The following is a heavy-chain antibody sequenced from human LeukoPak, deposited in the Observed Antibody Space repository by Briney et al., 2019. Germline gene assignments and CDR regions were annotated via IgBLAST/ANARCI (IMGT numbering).Heavy chain of an antibody. Sequence: ASVKVSCKASGGTFSSYAISWVRQALGQGLEWMGRITPILGIANYAQKFQGRVTITADKSTSTAYMELSSLRSEDTAVYYCARYYYDSSGYYDLDYWGQGTLVTVSS. CDR2: ITPILGIA. CDR1: GGTFSSYA. J-gene: IGHJ4*02. V-gene: IGHV1-69*04. CDR3: ARYYYDSSGYYDLDY. D-gene: IGHD3-22*01.